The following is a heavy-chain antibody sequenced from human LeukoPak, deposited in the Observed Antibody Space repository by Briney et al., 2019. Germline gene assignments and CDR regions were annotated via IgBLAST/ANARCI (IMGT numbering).Heavy chain of an antibody. J-gene: IGHJ4*02. CDR3: ARVASGYSEQFDS. CDR2: ISRSGSTT. CDR1: GFTFSSYA. Sequence: GGSLRLSCAASGFTFSSYAMSWVRQAPGKGLVWVSYISRSGSTTYYADSVKGRFTISRDNAKNSLYLQMKSLRAEDTAVYYCARVASGYSEQFDSWGQGTLVTVSS. D-gene: IGHD3-3*01. V-gene: IGHV3-48*03.